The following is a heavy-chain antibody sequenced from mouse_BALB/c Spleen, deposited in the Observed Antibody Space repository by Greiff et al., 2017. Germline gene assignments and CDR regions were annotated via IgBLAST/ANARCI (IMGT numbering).Heavy chain of an antibody. V-gene: IGHV5-12-1*01. D-gene: IGHD2-1*01. CDR2: ISSGGGST. CDR3: ARQGWGNYDAMDY. CDR1: GFAFSSYD. J-gene: IGHJ4*01. Sequence: DVHLVESGGGLVKPGGSLKLSCAASGFAFSSYDMSWVRQTPEKRLEWVAYISSGGGSTYYPDTVKGRFTISRDNAKNTLYLQMSSLKSEDTAMYYCARQGWGNYDAMDYWGQGTSVTVSS.